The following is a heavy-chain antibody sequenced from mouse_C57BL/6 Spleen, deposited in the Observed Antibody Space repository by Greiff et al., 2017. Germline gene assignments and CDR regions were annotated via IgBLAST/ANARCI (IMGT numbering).Heavy chain of an antibody. CDR3: ARSAYYYGSINYFDY. CDR1: GYTFTSYW. CDR2: IHPGSGST. Sequence: QVKLQQPGAELVKPGASVKMSCKASGYTFTSYWITWVKQRPGQGLAWIGDIHPGSGSTNYNEKFKSKATLTVDTSSSTAYMQLSSLTSEDSAVYYCARSAYYYGSINYFDYWGQGTTLTVAS. D-gene: IGHD1-1*01. V-gene: IGHV1-55*01. J-gene: IGHJ2*01.